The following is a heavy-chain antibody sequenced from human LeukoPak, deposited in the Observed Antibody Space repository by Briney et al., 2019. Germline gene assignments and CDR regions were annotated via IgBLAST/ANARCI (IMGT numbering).Heavy chain of an antibody. J-gene: IGHJ6*02. V-gene: IGHV4-59*08. CDR2: IYYRGST. D-gene: IGHD3-3*01. CDR1: GGSISSYY. CDR3: ARRFTRYGMDV. Sequence: SETLSLTCTVSGGSISSYYWSWIRQPPGKGLEWIGYIYYRGSTNYNPSLKSRVTISVDTSKNQVSLKLSSVTAADTAVYYCARRFTRYGMDVWGQGTTVTVSS.